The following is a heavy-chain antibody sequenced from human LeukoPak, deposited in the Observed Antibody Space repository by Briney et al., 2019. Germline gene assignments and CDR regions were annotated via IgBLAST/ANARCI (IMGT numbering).Heavy chain of an antibody. CDR1: GFTFSSYG. V-gene: IGHV3-30*18. CDR3: AKGNDIGGYYYPHFDY. D-gene: IGHD3-22*01. Sequence: PGGSLRLSCAASGFTFSSYGMHWVRQAPGKGLEWVAVISSDGNNKNYVDSVKGRFTFSRANSKNTLYLQMNSLRAEDTAVYYCAKGNDIGGYYYPHFDYWGQGTLVTVSS. CDR2: ISSDGNNK. J-gene: IGHJ4*02.